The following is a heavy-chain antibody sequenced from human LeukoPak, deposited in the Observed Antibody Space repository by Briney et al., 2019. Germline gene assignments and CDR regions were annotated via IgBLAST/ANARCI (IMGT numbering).Heavy chain of an antibody. J-gene: IGHJ4*02. CDR2: IRYDGSNK. CDR3: AKGDCSSTSCHGPFDY. D-gene: IGHD2-2*01. Sequence: GGSLRLSCAASGFTFSSYGMHWVRQAPGKGLEWVAFIRYDGSNKYYADSVKGRFTISRDNSKNTLYLQMNSLRAEDTAVYYCAKGDCSSTSCHGPFDYWGQGTLVTVSS. CDR1: GFTFSSYG. V-gene: IGHV3-30*02.